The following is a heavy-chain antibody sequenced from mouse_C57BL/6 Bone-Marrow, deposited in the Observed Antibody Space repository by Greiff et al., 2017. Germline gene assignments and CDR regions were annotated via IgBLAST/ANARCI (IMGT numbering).Heavy chain of an antibody. Sequence: VQLQQSGAELVRPGASVKLSCTASGFNIKDDYMHWVKPRPEQGLEWIGWIDPENGDTEYASKFQGKATITADTSSNTAYLQISILPSEDTSVYYCTFICYGNTAWFAYWGQGTLVTVSA. J-gene: IGHJ3*01. CDR2: IDPENGDT. CDR1: GFNIKDDY. D-gene: IGHD2-1*01. V-gene: IGHV14-4*01. CDR3: TFICYGNTAWFAY.